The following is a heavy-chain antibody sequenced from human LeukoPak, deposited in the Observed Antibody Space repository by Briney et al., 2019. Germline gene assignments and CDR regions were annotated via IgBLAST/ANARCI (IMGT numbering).Heavy chain of an antibody. Sequence: GESLKISCKASGYSFTTYWIGWVRQMPGEGLEWIGMFFPGGSDRRYSPSFQGQVTISTDKSITTAYLQWNSLKASDTAIYYCARGPRGGNWNEALDYWGQGTLVTVSS. D-gene: IGHD1-1*01. CDR1: GYSFTTYW. V-gene: IGHV5-51*01. CDR3: ARGPRGGNWNEALDY. J-gene: IGHJ4*02. CDR2: FFPGGSDR.